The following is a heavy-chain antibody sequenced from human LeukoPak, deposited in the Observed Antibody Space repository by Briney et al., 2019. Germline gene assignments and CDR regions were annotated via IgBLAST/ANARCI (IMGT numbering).Heavy chain of an antibody. Sequence: PSETLSLTCSVSGVYISSGVSYWSWIRQQPGKGLEWIGYIYKTGITNYNPSLKSRVTISVDTSKNQLSLKLSSVAAADTAVYYCARGTSYYYDSSGYSFDYWGQEIRVTVSS. CDR2: IYKTGIT. CDR3: ARGTSYYYDSSGYSFDY. CDR1: GVYISSGVSY. V-gene: IGHV4-30-4*08. J-gene: IGHJ4*02. D-gene: IGHD3-22*01.